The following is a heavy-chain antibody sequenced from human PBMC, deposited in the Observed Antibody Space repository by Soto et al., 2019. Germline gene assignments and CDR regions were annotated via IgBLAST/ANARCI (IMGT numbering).Heavy chain of an antibody. CDR3: ARGSIFGVVTKPDWFDP. D-gene: IGHD3-3*01. Sequence: QVQLQQWGAGLLKPSETLSLTCAVYGGSFSGYYWSWIRQPPGKGLEWIGEINHSGSTNYNPSLKSRVTISVDTSKYQFSLKLVSVTAADTSVYYCARGSIFGVVTKPDWFDPWGQGTLVTVSS. CDR2: INHSGST. J-gene: IGHJ5*02. CDR1: GGSFSGYY. V-gene: IGHV4-34*01.